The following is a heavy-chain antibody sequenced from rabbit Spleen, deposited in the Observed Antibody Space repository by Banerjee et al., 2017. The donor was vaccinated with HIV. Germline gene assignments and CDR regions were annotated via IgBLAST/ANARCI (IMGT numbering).Heavy chain of an antibody. CDR2: IDIGSSGFT. Sequence: QSLEESGGDLVKPGASLTLTCKASGFDFTKNYYMCWVRQAPGKGLELVACIDIGSSGFTYFATWAKGRFTISKTSSTTVTLQMTSLTAADTATYFCARGLDGYAGYVYATWGPGTLVTVS. CDR3: ARGLDGYAGYVYAT. CDR1: GFDFTKNYY. V-gene: IGHV1S40*01. J-gene: IGHJ4*01. D-gene: IGHD6-1*01.